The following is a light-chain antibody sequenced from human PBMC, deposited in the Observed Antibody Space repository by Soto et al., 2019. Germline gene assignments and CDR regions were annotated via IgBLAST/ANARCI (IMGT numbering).Light chain of an antibody. CDR2: DAS. Sequence: SVLTQSPGTPSLSPGGRGTLSCRASQNLGTLYLAWYQQKPCQAPRLLIYDASNRATGIPARFSGSGSGTDFTLTISSLEPEDSAVYYCHQRQSWPRTFGQGTKVDIK. J-gene: IGKJ1*01. V-gene: IGKV3-11*01. CDR1: QNLGTLY. CDR3: HQRQSWPRT.